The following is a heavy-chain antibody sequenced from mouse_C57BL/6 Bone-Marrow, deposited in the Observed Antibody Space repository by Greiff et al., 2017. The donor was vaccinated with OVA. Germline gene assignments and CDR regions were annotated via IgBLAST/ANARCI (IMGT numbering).Heavy chain of an antibody. CDR1: GYTFTSYW. CDR3: ASSPPYYSNYVYFDY. D-gene: IGHD2-5*01. V-gene: IGHV1-53*01. Sequence: QVQLQQPGTELVKPGASVKLSCKASGYTFTSYWMHWVKQRPGQGLEWIGNINPSNGGTNYNEKFKSKATLTVDKSSSTAYMQLSSLTSEDSAVYYCASSPPYYSNYVYFDYWGQGTTLTVSS. J-gene: IGHJ2*01. CDR2: INPSNGGT.